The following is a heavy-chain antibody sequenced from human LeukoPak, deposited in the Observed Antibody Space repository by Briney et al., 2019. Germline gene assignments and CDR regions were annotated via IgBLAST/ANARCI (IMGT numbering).Heavy chain of an antibody. V-gene: IGHV4-31*11. Sequence: PSETLSLTCAVSGGSISSGGYYWSWIRQHPGKGLEWIGYIYYSGSTYYNPSLKSRVTISVDTSKNQFSLKLSSVTAADTAVYYWARDRYDYVWGSYLYGMDVWGQGTTVTVSS. D-gene: IGHD3-16*01. J-gene: IGHJ6*02. CDR3: ARDRYDYVWGSYLYGMDV. CDR2: IYYSGST. CDR1: GGSISSGGYY.